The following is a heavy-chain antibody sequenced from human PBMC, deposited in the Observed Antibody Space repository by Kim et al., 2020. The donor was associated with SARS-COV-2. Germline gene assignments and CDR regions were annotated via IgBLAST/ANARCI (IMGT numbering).Heavy chain of an antibody. CDR1: GYTFTSYA. D-gene: IGHD3-22*01. V-gene: IGHV1-3*01. CDR2: INAGNSNT. Sequence: ASVKVSCKASGYTFTSYAMHWVRQAPGQRLEWMGWINAGNSNTKYSQNFQGRVTITRDASASTAYMELSSLTSEDTAVYYCAREPLRSGYAFDIWGQGTMVTVSS. CDR3: AREPLRSGYAFDI. J-gene: IGHJ3*02.